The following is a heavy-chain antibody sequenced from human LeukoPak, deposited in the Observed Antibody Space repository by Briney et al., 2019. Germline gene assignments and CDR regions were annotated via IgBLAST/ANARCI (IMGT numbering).Heavy chain of an antibody. V-gene: IGHV3-21*01. J-gene: IGHJ6*02. CDR1: GFTFSSYA. CDR2: ISSSSSYI. Sequence: KTGGSLRLSCAASGFTFSSYAMSWVRQAPGKGLEWVSSISSSSSYIYYADSVKGRFTISRDNAKNSLYLQMNSLRAEDTAVYYCARDYDSSGYYYVAYYYGMDVWGQGTTVTVSS. CDR3: ARDYDSSGYYYVAYYYGMDV. D-gene: IGHD3-22*01.